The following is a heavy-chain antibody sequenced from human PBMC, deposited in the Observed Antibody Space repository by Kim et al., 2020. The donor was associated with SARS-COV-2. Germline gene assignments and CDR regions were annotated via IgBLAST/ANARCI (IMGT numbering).Heavy chain of an antibody. V-gene: IGHV4-61*01. D-gene: IGHD2-2*01. Sequence: SETLSLTCTVSGGSVSSGSYYWSWIRQPPGKGLEWIGYIYYSGSTNYNPSLKSRVTISVDTSKNQFSLKLSSVTAADTAVYYCARGRVIVVVPDPEGMDVWGQGTTVTVSS. CDR1: GGSVSSGSYY. CDR2: IYYSGST. J-gene: IGHJ6*02. CDR3: ARGRVIVVVPDPEGMDV.